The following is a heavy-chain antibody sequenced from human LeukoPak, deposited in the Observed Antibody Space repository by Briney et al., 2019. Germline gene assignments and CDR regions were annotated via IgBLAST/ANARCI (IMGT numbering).Heavy chain of an antibody. Sequence: KPSETLSLTCTVSGESISGFYWTWIRQPPGKGLEWIGYIYYSGSTNYNPSLKSRVTISVDTSKNQFSLKLSSVTAADTALYYCARANYYDNSGYSRGAFDIWGQGTMVTVSS. J-gene: IGHJ3*02. CDR3: ARANYYDNSGYSRGAFDI. CDR1: GESISGFY. CDR2: IYYSGST. D-gene: IGHD3-22*01. V-gene: IGHV4-59*08.